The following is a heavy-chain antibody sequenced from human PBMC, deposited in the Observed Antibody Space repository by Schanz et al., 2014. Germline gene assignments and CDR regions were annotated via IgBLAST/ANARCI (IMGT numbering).Heavy chain of an antibody. CDR3: ARGGYSSGWYDRDIAHFDY. D-gene: IGHD6-19*01. CDR1: GYTFTSYG. J-gene: IGHJ4*02. V-gene: IGHV1-18*01. CDR2: ISAYNGNT. Sequence: QVQVVQSGAEVKKPGASVKVSCKASGYTFTSYGISWVRQAPGQGLEWMGWISAYNGNTNYAQKLQGRVTMTTDTSTSTAYMEVSRLKSDDTAVYYCARGGYSSGWYDRDIAHFDYWGQGTLXTVSS.